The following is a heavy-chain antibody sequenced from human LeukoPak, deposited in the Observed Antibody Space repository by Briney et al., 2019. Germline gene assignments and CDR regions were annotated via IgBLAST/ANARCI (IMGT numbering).Heavy chain of an antibody. CDR1: GFTLCTYW. Sequence: GGSLRLSCAAPGFTLCTYWMTWVHPAPGKGLEWVANIKQDGSEKYYVDSVKGRFTISRDNAKNSLYLQMNSLRAEDSAMYYCARGSSASNWGQGTLVTVSS. CDR3: ARGSSASN. D-gene: IGHD6-13*01. J-gene: IGHJ4*02. V-gene: IGHV3-7*05. CDR2: IKQDGSEK.